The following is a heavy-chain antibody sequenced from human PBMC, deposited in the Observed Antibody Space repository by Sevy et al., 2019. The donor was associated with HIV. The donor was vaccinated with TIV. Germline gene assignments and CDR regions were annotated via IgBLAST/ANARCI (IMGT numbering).Heavy chain of an antibody. CDR3: TRWKAAQSIFDY. CDR1: GFTFGDYC. V-gene: IGHV3-49*04. D-gene: IGHD6-13*01. Sequence: GGCLRLSCTASGFTFGDYCMSWVRQAPGKGLEWVAFLKSDVYGGTVDHAASVRGRFVISRDDSKTIAYLQMNDLKTEEAVVYYCTRWKAAQSIFDYWGQGALVTVSS. J-gene: IGHJ4*02. CDR2: LKSDVYGGTV.